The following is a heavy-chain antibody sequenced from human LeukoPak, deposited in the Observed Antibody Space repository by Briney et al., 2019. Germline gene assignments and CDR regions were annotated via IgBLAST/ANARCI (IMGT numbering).Heavy chain of an antibody. Sequence: ASVKVSCKASGYTFTGYYMHWVRQTPGQGFEWVGWINPNGGGTNFAQKFQGRVTLTRDTSITTAYLEVNRLESDDTAIYYCARENNSGWYRKAAFDYWGQGALVTVTS. CDR3: ARENNSGWYRKAAFDY. CDR2: INPNGGGT. J-gene: IGHJ4*02. V-gene: IGHV1-2*02. D-gene: IGHD6-19*01. CDR1: GYTFTGYY.